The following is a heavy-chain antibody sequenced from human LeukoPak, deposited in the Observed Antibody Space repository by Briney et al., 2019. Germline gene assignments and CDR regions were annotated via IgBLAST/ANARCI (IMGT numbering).Heavy chain of an antibody. V-gene: IGHV4-31*03. CDR1: GGSITRGTYY. CDR2: ISYSGST. Sequence: SQTLSLTCTVSGGSITRGTYYWIWIRHHPGKGLEWIGYISYSGSTYYNPSLKSRVSISVDTSKNQFSLNLSSVTAADTAVYYCARGVLVWGQGTLVTVS. CDR3: ARGVLV. J-gene: IGHJ4*02.